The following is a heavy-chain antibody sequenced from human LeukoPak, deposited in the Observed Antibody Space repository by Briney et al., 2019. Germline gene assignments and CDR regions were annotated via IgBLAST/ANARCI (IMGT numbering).Heavy chain of an antibody. V-gene: IGHV1-8*01. CDR3: ARNFDWLSLEDY. D-gene: IGHD3-9*01. J-gene: IGHJ4*02. Sequence: ASVKVSCKASGYTFTSYDINWVRQATGQGLEWMGWMNPNSGNTGYAQKFQGRVTMTRNTSISTAHMELSSLRSEDTAVYYCARNFDWLSLEDYWGQGTLVTVSS. CDR1: GYTFTSYD. CDR2: MNPNSGNT.